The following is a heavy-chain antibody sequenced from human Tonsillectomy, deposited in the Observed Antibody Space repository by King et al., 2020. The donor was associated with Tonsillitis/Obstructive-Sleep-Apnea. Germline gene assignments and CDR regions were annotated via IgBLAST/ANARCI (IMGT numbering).Heavy chain of an antibody. D-gene: IGHD3-10*01. Sequence: QLVQSGAEVEKPGESLKISCKGSGYSFSTYWIGWVRQMPGKGLEWMGIIYPSDSDTRYSPSFQGQVTISADKSISTANLQWSSLKASDTAMYYCARLISMVRGVIIGFDYWGQGTLVTVSS. CDR1: GYSFSTYW. CDR3: ARLISMVRGVIIGFDY. J-gene: IGHJ4*02. CDR2: IYPSDSDT. V-gene: IGHV5-51*03.